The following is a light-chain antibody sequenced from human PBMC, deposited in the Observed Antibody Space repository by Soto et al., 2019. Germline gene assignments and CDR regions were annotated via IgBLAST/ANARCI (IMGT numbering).Light chain of an antibody. CDR3: HQYGSSPRT. V-gene: IGKV3-20*01. J-gene: IGKJ1*01. CDR2: GAS. Sequence: EIVLTQSPGTLSLSPGERATLSCRASQGVSSFYLAWYQQKPGQAPRLLIYGASTRATGIPDRFSGSESGSDFTLTISRLEPEDSAVYYCHQYGSSPRTFGQGTKVEIK. CDR1: QGVSSFY.